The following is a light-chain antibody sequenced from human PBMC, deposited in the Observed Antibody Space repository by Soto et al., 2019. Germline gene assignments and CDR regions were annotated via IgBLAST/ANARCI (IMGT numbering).Light chain of an antibody. Sequence: DIPMTQSPSSLSASVGDRVTITCRASQGISHFLAWYQQKPGKVPKLLIYAASTLQSGVPSRFSGSGSGTDFTLTINSLQPEDVSTYYCQKYNSVPFTFGPGTRVDIK. CDR3: QKYNSVPFT. V-gene: IGKV1-27*01. CDR1: QGISHF. J-gene: IGKJ3*01. CDR2: AAS.